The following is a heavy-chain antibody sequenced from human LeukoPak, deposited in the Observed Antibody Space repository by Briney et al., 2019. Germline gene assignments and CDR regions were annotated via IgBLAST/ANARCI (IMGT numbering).Heavy chain of an antibody. J-gene: IGHJ4*02. CDR2: FDPEDGET. CDR3: ARTPSSSWFLTPYFDY. Sequence: RASVKVSCKVSGYTLTELSMHWVRQAPGKGLEWMGGFDPEDGETIYAQKFQGRVTMTEDTSTDTAYMELSSLRSEDTAVYYCARTPSSSWFLTPYFDYWGQGTLVTVSS. CDR1: GYTLTELS. V-gene: IGHV1-24*01. D-gene: IGHD6-13*01.